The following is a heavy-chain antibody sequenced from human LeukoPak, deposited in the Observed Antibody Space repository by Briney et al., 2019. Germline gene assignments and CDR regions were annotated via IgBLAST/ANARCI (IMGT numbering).Heavy chain of an antibody. J-gene: IGHJ5*02. V-gene: IGHV5-51*01. CDR2: IYPGDSDT. CDR1: GYSFTSYW. D-gene: IGHD3-10*01. CDR3: ARGIYYYGSAYRNNWFDP. Sequence: GESLKISCKGSGYSFTSYWIGWVRQMPGKGLEWMGIIYPGDSDTRYSPSFQGQVTISADKFISTAYLQWSSLKASDTAMYYCARGIYYYGSAYRNNWFDPWGQGTLVTVSS.